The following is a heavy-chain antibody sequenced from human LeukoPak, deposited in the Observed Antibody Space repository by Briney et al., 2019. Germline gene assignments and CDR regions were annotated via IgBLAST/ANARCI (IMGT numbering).Heavy chain of an antibody. V-gene: IGHV1-8*01. D-gene: IGHD2-2*01. J-gene: IGHJ5*02. CDR2: MNPNSGNT. CDR1: GYTFTSYD. Sequence: GASVKVSCKASGYTFTSYDINWVRQATGQGLEWMGWMNPNSGNTGYAQKFQGRVTMTRNTSISTAYMELSSLRSEDTAVYYCARGYCSSTSCSNLFDHWGQGTLVTVSS. CDR3: ARGYCSSTSCSNLFDH.